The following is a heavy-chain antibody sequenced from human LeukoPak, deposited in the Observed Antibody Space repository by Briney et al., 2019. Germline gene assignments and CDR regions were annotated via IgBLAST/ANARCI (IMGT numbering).Heavy chain of an antibody. D-gene: IGHD1-26*01. Sequence: HPGGSLRLSCAASGFTFSSYAMHWVRQAPGKGLEWVAVVSYDGSNKYYANSVKGRFTISRDKSKNTLHLQMNSLRAEDMAIYYCARDTSFAVGATLDFWGQGTLVTVSS. CDR2: VSYDGSNK. J-gene: IGHJ4*02. CDR1: GFTFSSYA. V-gene: IGHV3-30*04. CDR3: ARDTSFAVGATLDF.